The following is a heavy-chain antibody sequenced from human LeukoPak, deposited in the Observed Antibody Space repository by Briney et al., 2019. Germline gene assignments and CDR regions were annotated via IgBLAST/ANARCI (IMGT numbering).Heavy chain of an antibody. Sequence: SETLSLTCAVYGGSFSGYYWSWIRQPPGKGLEWIGEINHSGSTNYNPSLKSRVTISVDTSKNQFSLKLSSVTAADTAVYYCARPRGGSGSYYEPLDPWGQGTLVTVSS. V-gene: IGHV4-34*01. D-gene: IGHD3-10*01. CDR2: INHSGST. CDR3: ARPRGGSGSYYEPLDP. J-gene: IGHJ5*02. CDR1: GGSFSGYY.